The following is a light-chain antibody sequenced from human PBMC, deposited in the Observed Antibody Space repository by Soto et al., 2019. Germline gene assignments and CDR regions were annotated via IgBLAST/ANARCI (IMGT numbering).Light chain of an antibody. Sequence: DIQMTQSPSTLSASLGDRVSITCRASQSLNSWLAWYQQKPGKAPKLLIYDASSLESGVPSRFRGSGSGTDFTFTISRLQPEDIATYYCQQYENLPTFGQGTRLEI. CDR2: DAS. CDR1: QSLNSW. CDR3: QQYENLPT. V-gene: IGKV1-5*01. J-gene: IGKJ5*01.